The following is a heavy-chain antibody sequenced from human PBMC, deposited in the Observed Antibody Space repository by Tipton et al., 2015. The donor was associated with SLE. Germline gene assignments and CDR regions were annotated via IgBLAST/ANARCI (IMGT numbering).Heavy chain of an antibody. Sequence: SLRLSCASSGFSFSTYAMHWARQAPGKGLEWGGLIFFDGSKKYYADSVKGRFTISRDNSKNVVYLQMNSLRAEDTAVYCCARDGLGGNYHPDYWGQGTLVTVSS. CDR2: IFFDGSKK. V-gene: IGHV3-33*01. CDR3: ARDGLGGNYHPDY. J-gene: IGHJ4*02. D-gene: IGHD4-23*01. CDR1: GFSFSTYA.